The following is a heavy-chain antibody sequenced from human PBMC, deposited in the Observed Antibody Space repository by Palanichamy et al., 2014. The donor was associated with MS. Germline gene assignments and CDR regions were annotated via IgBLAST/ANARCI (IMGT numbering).Heavy chain of an antibody. CDR3: ARVLAGGCMDV. CDR1: GFTFSSYW. CDR2: IDGDGNNI. D-gene: IGHD6-13*01. V-gene: IGHV3-74*03. J-gene: IGHJ6*02. Sequence: EVQLVESGGGVLQPGGSLRLSCAASGFTFSSYWMHWVRQASGKGLVWVSRIDGDGNNIQYAGSVKGRFTISRDNAKNTLYLQMNSPRVEDTAVYYCARVLAGGCMDVWGQGTTVTISS.